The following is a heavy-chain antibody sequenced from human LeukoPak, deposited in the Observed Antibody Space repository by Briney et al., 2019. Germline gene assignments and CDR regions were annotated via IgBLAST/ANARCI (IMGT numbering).Heavy chain of an antibody. V-gene: IGHV3-23*01. CDR1: GFTFSSYA. Sequence: GGSLRLSCAASGFTFSSYAMSWVRQAPGKGLEWVSAISGSGGSTYYADSVKGRFTISRDNSKNTLYLQMNSLRAEDTAVYYCARGGGPYYDILTGLGYWGQGTLVTVSS. J-gene: IGHJ4*02. D-gene: IGHD3-9*01. CDR3: ARGGGPYYDILTGLGY. CDR2: ISGSGGST.